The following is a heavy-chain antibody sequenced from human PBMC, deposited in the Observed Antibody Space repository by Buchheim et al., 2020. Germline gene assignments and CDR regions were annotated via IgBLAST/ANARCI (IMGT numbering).Heavy chain of an antibody. J-gene: IGHJ4*02. CDR3: AREGTDTAVVFDY. CDR2: IWYDGSNK. CDR1: GFTFSSYG. Sequence: QVQLVESGGGVVQPGRSLSLSCAASGFTFSSYGMHWVRQAPGKGLEWVAVIWYDGSNKYYADSVKGRFTISRDNSKNTLYLQMSSLRAEDTAVYYCAREGTDTAVVFDYWGKGPL. D-gene: IGHD5-18*01. V-gene: IGHV3-33*01.